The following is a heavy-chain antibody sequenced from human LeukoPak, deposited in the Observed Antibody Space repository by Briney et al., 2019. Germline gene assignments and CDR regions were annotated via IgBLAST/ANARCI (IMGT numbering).Heavy chain of an antibody. D-gene: IGHD3-9*01. CDR1: GYTFTGYY. V-gene: IGHV1-2*06. J-gene: IGHJ6*03. Sequence: ASVKVSCKASGYTFTGYYMHWVRQAPGQGLEWMGRINPNSGGTNYAQKFQGRVTITRDTSISTAYMELSRLRSDDTAVYYCARGFPENYDILTGYSPDYYYYYMDVWGKGTTVTVSS. CDR3: ARGFPENYDILTGYSPDYYYYYMDV. CDR2: INPNSGGT.